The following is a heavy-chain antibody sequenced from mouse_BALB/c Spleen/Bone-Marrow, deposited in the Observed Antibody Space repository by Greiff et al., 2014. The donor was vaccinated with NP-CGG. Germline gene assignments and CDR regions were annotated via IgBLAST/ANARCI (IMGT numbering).Heavy chain of an antibody. CDR1: GFNIKDTY. CDR3: SRWEYYAMDY. D-gene: IGHD4-1*01. CDR2: IDPANGNT. V-gene: IGHV14-3*02. J-gene: IGHJ4*01. Sequence: VLLKQSGAELVKPGASVKLSCTASGFNIKDTYMPWVKQRPEQGLEWVGRIDPANGNTKYDPQFQGKATITADTSSNAAYLQLHSLTSKDTAVYYYSRWEYYAMDYWGQGTSVTVSS.